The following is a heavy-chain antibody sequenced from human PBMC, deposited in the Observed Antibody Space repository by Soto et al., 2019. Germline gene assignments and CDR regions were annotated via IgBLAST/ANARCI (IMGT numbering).Heavy chain of an antibody. J-gene: IGHJ2*01. Sequence: QLQLQQWGAGPLRPLETLSLTCGVSGGSFSGSYWAWIRQSPGKGLEWIGEINDRGSINYNPSLKSRVSISVDTSKNHYSLNLRSVTAAVTAVYYCAREIHDILTGPPWVWYFDLWGRGTLVTVSS. V-gene: IGHV4-34*01. D-gene: IGHD3-9*01. CDR3: AREIHDILTGPPWVWYFDL. CDR1: GGSFSGSY. CDR2: INDRGSI.